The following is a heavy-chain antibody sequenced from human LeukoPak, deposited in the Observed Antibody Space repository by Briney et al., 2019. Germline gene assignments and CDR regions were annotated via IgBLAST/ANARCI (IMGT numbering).Heavy chain of an antibody. D-gene: IGHD5-24*01. CDR1: GGSISRGGYS. CDR2: IYHSGST. V-gene: IGHV4-30-2*01. Sequence: SQTLSLTCAVSGGSISRGGYSWSWIRQPPGKGLEWIGYIYHSGSTYYNPSLKSRVTISVDRSKNQFSLKLSSVTAADTAVYYCARGNLGDGYNELPWFDPWGQGTLVTVSS. CDR3: ARGNLGDGYNELPWFDP. J-gene: IGHJ5*02.